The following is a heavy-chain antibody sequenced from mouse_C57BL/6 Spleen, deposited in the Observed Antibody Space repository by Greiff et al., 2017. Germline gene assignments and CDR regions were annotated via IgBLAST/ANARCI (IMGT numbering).Heavy chain of an antibody. J-gene: IGHJ4*01. CDR1: GYTFTSYW. CDR3: ARASGSSFYAMDY. V-gene: IGHV1-55*01. D-gene: IGHD1-1*01. CDR2: IYPGSGST. Sequence: VQLQQSGAELVKPGASVTMSCKASGYTFTSYWITWVKQRPGQGLEWIGDIYPGSGSTNNNEKFKSKATLTVDTSSSTAYMQLSSLTSEDSAVYYCARASGSSFYAMDYWGQGTSVTVSS.